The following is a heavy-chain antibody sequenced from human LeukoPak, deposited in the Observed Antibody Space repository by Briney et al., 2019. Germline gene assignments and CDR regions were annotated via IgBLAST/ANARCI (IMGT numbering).Heavy chain of an antibody. Sequence: GGSLRLSCAASGFTVSSNYMSWVRKAPRKGLEWVSVIYSGGSTYYADSVKGRFTISRDNSKNTLYLQMNSLRAEDTAVYYCAREMATRLDYWGQGTLVTVSS. CDR1: GFTVSSNY. V-gene: IGHV3-66*01. CDR3: AREMATRLDY. D-gene: IGHD5-24*01. J-gene: IGHJ4*02. CDR2: IYSGGST.